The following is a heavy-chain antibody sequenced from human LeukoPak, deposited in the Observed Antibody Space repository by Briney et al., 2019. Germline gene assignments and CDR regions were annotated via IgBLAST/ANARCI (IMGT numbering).Heavy chain of an antibody. Sequence: GGSLRLSCAASEFTFNHHWMSWVRHVPGKGLEWVANIKEDGSVKYYVDSVKGRFTTSRDNAKNSLFLQMNSLRVEDTAVYYCARARGFDYWGQGALVTVSS. CDR2: IKEDGSVK. CDR3: ARARGFDY. J-gene: IGHJ4*02. CDR1: EFTFNHHW. V-gene: IGHV3-7*01.